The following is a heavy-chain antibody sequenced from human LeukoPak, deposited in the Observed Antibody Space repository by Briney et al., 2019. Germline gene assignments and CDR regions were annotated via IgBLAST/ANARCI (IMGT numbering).Heavy chain of an antibody. V-gene: IGHV3-23*01. Sequence: PGGSLRLSCAASGLIFSSYAMSWVRQAPGKGLEWVSAISGSGGGTYYADSVKGRFTISRDNSKNTLYVQMNSLRAADTAVYYCAKAAGRGYNYGDYFDYWGQGTLVTVSS. CDR1: GLIFSSYA. J-gene: IGHJ4*02. D-gene: IGHD5-18*01. CDR2: ISGSGGGT. CDR3: AKAAGRGYNYGDYFDY.